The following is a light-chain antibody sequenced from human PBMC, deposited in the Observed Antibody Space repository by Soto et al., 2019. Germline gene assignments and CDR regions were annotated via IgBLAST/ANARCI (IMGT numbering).Light chain of an antibody. CDR2: EVT. J-gene: IGLJ1*01. CDR1: SSDVGGYNT. V-gene: IGLV2-14*01. Sequence: QSALTQPASVSGSPGQTITISCTGTSSDVGGYNTVSWYQHHPGKAPKLIIYEVTHRPAGISDGFSASKSGNTASLTISGLQAEDEADYYCNSLRVNHLYVFGTGTKVTVL. CDR3: NSLRVNHLYV.